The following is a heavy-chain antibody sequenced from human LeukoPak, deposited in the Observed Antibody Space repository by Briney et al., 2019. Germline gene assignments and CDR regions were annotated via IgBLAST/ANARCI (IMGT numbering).Heavy chain of an antibody. D-gene: IGHD4-17*01. Sequence: KPSEALSLTCAVSGYSISSGYYWGWIRQPPGKALEWIGIIYHSGSTYYNPSLKSRVTISVDTSKNQFSLKLSSVTAADTAVYYCARAIHHRDYGYYYYMDVWGKGTTVTVSS. J-gene: IGHJ6*03. CDR1: GYSISSGYY. V-gene: IGHV4-38-2*01. CDR3: ARAIHHRDYGYYYYMDV. CDR2: IYHSGST.